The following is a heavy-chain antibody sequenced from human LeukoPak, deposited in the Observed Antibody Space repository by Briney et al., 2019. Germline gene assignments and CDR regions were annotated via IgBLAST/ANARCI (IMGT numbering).Heavy chain of an antibody. D-gene: IGHD1-26*01. CDR1: GDSVSVSSIT. Sequence: SQTLSLTCAISGDSVSVSSITWNWMRQSPSRGLERLGRTYYRSKWYNDYALSVKSRMTINRDTSKNQFSLQVNSVTPEDTAVYYCAREGSGSYSLDFWGQGTLVTVSS. V-gene: IGHV6-1*01. J-gene: IGHJ4*02. CDR2: TYYRSKWYN. CDR3: AREGSGSYSLDF.